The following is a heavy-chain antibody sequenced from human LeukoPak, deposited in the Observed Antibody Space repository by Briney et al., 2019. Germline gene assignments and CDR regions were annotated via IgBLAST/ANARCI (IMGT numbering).Heavy chain of an antibody. D-gene: IGHD3-10*01. J-gene: IGHJ4*02. CDR1: GFTFSSYG. Sequence: GGSLRLSCAASGFTFSSYGMPWVRQAPGKGLEWVAVIWYDGSNKYYADSVKGRFTISRDNSKNTLYLQMNSLRAEDTAVYYCARENYYGSGSTDYWGQGTLVTVSS. V-gene: IGHV3-33*01. CDR3: ARENYYGSGSTDY. CDR2: IWYDGSNK.